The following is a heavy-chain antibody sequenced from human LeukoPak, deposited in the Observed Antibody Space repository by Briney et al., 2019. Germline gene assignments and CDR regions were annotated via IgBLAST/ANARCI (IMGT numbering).Heavy chain of an antibody. J-gene: IGHJ6*02. Sequence: GGSLRLSCAASGITISTYSMNWVRQAPGKGLEWVSSISSSGYIYYEDSVQGRFTISRDNAKNSLYLQMNSLRAEDTAVYYCARDTDGFESGYGYYYYHGMDVWGQGTTVTVSS. CDR3: ARDTDGFESGYGYYYYHGMDV. CDR2: ISSSGYI. CDR1: GITISTYS. D-gene: IGHD3-3*01. V-gene: IGHV3-21*01.